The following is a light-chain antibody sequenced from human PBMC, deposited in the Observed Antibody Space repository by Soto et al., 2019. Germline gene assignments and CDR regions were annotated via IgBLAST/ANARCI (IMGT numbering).Light chain of an antibody. J-gene: IGKJ4*01. CDR1: QSVTKY. CDR2: YTS. Sequence: EIVLTQSPATLSLSPGERATLSCRASQSVTKYLAWYQQKPGQAPRLLIYYTSNRATGIPARFSGSGSGTDFTLTINSLESEDSGIYYCQQRFNWLTFGGGTKVEIK. CDR3: QQRFNWLT. V-gene: IGKV3-11*01.